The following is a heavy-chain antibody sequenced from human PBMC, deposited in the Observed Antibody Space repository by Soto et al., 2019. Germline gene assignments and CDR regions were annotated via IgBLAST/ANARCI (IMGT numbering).Heavy chain of an antibody. Sequence: ASVKVSCKAFGYIFTSYGISWVRQAPGQGLEWMGWISAYNGNTNYAQKLQGRVTMTTDTSTSTAYMELRSLRSDDTAVYYCARGDYYDSSGYAHAFDIWGQGTMVTVSS. CDR2: ISAYNGNT. CDR1: GYIFTSYG. J-gene: IGHJ3*02. D-gene: IGHD3-22*01. V-gene: IGHV1-18*01. CDR3: ARGDYYDSSGYAHAFDI.